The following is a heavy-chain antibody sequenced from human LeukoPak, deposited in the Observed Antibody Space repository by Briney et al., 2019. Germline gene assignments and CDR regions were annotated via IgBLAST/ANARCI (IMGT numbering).Heavy chain of an antibody. CDR3: ARGSVASTYSSSFY. J-gene: IGHJ4*02. CDR1: GFTFSEYA. D-gene: IGHD6-13*01. Sequence: GGSLRLSCAASGFTFSEYAMHWVRQAPGRGLEWVTVMSSDGRNRFYGDSVQGRFTISRDNSKNTLYLQMNSLTVEDTAVYYCARGSVASTYSSSFYWGPGTLVTVSS. CDR2: MSSDGRNR. V-gene: IGHV3-30*04.